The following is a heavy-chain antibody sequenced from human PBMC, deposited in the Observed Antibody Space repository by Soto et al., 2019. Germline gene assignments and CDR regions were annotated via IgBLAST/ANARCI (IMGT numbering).Heavy chain of an antibody. V-gene: IGHV1-46*01. CDR2: INPRTGST. J-gene: IGHJ2*01. CDR3: ARDGGLLTASWHYEI. CDR1: GYSFTKYC. Sequence: QVQLVQSGADVKKPGTSVKVSCKAAGYSFTKYCMYWVRQAPGQGLEWMGMINPRTGSTRYAQKSQDMVTLARDTSTTSVYMELSTLISDDTAVYYCARDGGLLTASWHYEIWGPGTRVTVSS. D-gene: IGHD2-15*01.